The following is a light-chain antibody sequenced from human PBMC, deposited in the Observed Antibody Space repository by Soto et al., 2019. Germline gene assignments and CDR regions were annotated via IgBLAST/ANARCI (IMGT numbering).Light chain of an antibody. Sequence: EIVLTQSPGTLSQSPGERATLSCRASQSVSNNYLAWYQQKPGQAPRLLIYGASTRATGIPARFSGSGSGTEFTLSISSLQSDDFAVYYCQQYNNWPPTFGPGTKVDIK. CDR1: QSVSNN. CDR3: QQYNNWPPT. CDR2: GAS. V-gene: IGKV3-15*01. J-gene: IGKJ3*01.